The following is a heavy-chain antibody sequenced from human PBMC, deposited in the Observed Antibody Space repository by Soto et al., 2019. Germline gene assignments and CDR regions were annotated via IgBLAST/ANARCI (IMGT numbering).Heavy chain of an antibody. J-gene: IGHJ6*02. CDR1: GFTFSSYW. Sequence: PGGSLRLSCAASGFTFSSYWMSWVRQAPGKGLEWVANIKQDGSEKYYVDSVKGRFTISRDNAKNSLYLQMNSLRAEDTAVYYCERSYHGSGSYHWSGYGDYSYGMDVWGQGITVTVSS. CDR3: ERSYHGSGSYHWSGYGDYSYGMDV. D-gene: IGHD3-10*01. CDR2: IKQDGSEK. V-gene: IGHV3-7*03.